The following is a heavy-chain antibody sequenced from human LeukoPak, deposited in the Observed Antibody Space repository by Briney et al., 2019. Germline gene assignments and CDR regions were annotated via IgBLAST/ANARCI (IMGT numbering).Heavy chain of an antibody. CDR2: IHYSGST. CDR1: GGSISSYY. CDR3: ARDSTNYYYGMDV. J-gene: IGHJ6*02. Sequence: SETLSLTCTVFGGSISSYYWCWIRQPPGKGLEWIGYIHYSGSTNYNPSLKSRVTMAVDTSENQFSLNLSSVTTADTAVYYCARDSTNYYYGMDVWGQGTTVTVSS. V-gene: IGHV4-59*01.